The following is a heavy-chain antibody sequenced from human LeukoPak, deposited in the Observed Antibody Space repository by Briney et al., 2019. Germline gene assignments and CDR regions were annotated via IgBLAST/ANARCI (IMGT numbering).Heavy chain of an antibody. CDR2: ISGSGGST. V-gene: IGHV3-23*01. Sequence: GGSLRVSCAASGFTFSNYAMSWVRQAPGKGLEWVSRISGSGGSTYYADSVKGRFTISRDNSKNTLYLQMNSLRAEDTAVYYCAKSPLSPRNNCFDFRGPGTMVSVSS. CDR3: AKSPLSPRNNCFDF. CDR1: GFTFSNYA. J-gene: IGHJ3*01.